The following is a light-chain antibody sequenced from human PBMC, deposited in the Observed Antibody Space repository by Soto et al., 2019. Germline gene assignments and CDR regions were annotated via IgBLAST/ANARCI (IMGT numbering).Light chain of an antibody. V-gene: IGKV3-20*01. Sequence: EIVMTQSPATLSVSPGERATLSCRASQSVSSSYLAWYQQKPGQAPRLLIYGASSRATGIPARFSGSGSGTDFTLAISSLEPEDFAVYYCQQHGSHPLFGQGTQLEIK. CDR2: GAS. J-gene: IGKJ5*01. CDR1: QSVSSSY. CDR3: QQHGSHPL.